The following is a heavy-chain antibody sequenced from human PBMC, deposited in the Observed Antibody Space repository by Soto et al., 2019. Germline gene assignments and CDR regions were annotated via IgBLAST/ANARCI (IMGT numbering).Heavy chain of an antibody. D-gene: IGHD3-10*01. CDR2: MNPNSGNT. CDR1: GYTFTSYD. V-gene: IGHV1-8*01. J-gene: IGHJ6*02. Sequence: ASVKVSCKASGYTFTSYDINWVRQATGQGLEWMGWMNPNSGNTGYAQKFQGRVTMTRNTSISTAYMELSSLRSEDTAVYYCARGFSFTMVRGVIRGPYYYYYGMDVWGQGTTVTVSS. CDR3: ARGFSFTMVRGVIRGPYYYYYGMDV.